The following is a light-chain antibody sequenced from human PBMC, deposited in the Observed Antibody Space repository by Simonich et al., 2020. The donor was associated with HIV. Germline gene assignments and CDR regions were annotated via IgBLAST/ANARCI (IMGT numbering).Light chain of an antibody. CDR3: QQYYITPHT. V-gene: IGKV4-1*01. CDR1: QTVLYNSNNKNY. CDR2: WAS. J-gene: IGKJ1*01. Sequence: DIVMTQSPDSLAVSLGERATINCKSSQTVLYNSNNKNYLAWYQQKPGQPPNLLIYWASTRESGFPDRFNGSGSETDFTLTISSLQAEDVAVYYCQQYYITPHTFGQGTKVEIK.